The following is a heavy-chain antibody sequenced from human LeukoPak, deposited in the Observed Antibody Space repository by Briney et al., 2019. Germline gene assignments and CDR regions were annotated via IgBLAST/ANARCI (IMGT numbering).Heavy chain of an antibody. J-gene: IGHJ4*02. D-gene: IGHD6-19*01. V-gene: IGHV1-2*02. CDR3: ARGLWLTDY. CDR2: INPNGGGT. CDR1: GCTFIGHY. Sequence: GASVKVSCKTSGCTFIGHYIHWVRQAPGQGLEWMGWINPNGGGTNYAQNFQGRFTMTRDTSISTAYMELSSLTSDDTAVYYCARGLWLTDYWGQGTLVTASS.